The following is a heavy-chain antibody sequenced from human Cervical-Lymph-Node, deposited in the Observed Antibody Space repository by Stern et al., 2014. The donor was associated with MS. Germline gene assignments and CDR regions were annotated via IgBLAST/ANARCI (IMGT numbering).Heavy chain of an antibody. CDR3: ASEDYDYNMDV. V-gene: IGHV3-23*04. CDR1: GFIFGSYA. Sequence: EMQLEEPRGGLGQPGGFLRLLSVGSGFIFGSYAMSWVRQAPGKGLGCVSTISKGCRGTHYADSEKGRFTISRDNAKNTLFLQMNSLRGEDTAIYYAASEDYDYNMDVWGQGTTVTVSS. J-gene: IGHJ6*02. CDR2: ISKGCRGT.